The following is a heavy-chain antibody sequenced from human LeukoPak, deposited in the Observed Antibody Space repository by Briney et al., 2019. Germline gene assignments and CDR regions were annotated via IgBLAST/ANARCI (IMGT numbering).Heavy chain of an antibody. J-gene: IGHJ6*04. D-gene: IGHD3-10*02. V-gene: IGHV3-48*03. Sequence: GGSLRLSCAASGFPISTNGMSWVRQAPGKGLEWASYISSSGSTIYYADSVKGRFTISRDNAKNSLYLQMNSLRAEDTAVYYCAELGITMIGGVWGKGTTVTISS. CDR2: ISSSGSTI. CDR1: GFPISTNG. CDR3: AELGITMIGGV.